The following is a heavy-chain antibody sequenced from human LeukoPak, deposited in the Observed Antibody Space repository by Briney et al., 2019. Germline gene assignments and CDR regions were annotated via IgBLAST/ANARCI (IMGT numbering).Heavy chain of an antibody. D-gene: IGHD3-3*01. J-gene: IGHJ6*03. CDR2: INHSGST. V-gene: IGHV4-34*01. Sequence: SETLSLTCAVYGGSFSGYYWSWIRQPPGKGLEWIGEINHSGSTNYNPSLKSRVTISVDTSKNQFSLKLSSVTAADTAVYYCARVSTIFGVVREDYYYYYYMDVWGKGTTVTVSS. CDR3: ARVSTIFGVVREDYYYYYYMDV. CDR1: GGSFSGYY.